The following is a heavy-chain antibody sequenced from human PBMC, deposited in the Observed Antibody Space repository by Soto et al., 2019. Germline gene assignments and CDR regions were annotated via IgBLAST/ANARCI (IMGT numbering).Heavy chain of an antibody. Sequence: GGSLRLSCAASGFIFSRSGMHWVRQAPGKGLEWVAVISYDGNTKYYADSVKGRFTISRDNSKNTLYLQMNSLRAEDTAVYYCAKDRPSGSRPYYYGMDVWGQGTTVTVSS. J-gene: IGHJ6*02. CDR2: ISYDGNTK. CDR3: AKDRPSGSRPYYYGMDV. CDR1: GFIFSRSG. D-gene: IGHD1-26*01. V-gene: IGHV3-30*18.